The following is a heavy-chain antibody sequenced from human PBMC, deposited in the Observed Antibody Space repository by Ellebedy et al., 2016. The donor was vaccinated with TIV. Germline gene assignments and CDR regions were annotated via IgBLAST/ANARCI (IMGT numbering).Heavy chain of an antibody. D-gene: IGHD4-17*01. J-gene: IGHJ4*02. CDR2: ISYDGSNK. CDR3: ARDPSFTVTTPDY. V-gene: IGHV3-30-3*01. Sequence: GGSLRLSCAASGFTFSSYAMHWVRQAPGKGLEWVAVISYDGSNKYYADSVKGRFTISRDNSKNTLYLQMNSLRAEDTAVYYCARDPSFTVTTPDYWGQGTLVTVSS. CDR1: GFTFSSYA.